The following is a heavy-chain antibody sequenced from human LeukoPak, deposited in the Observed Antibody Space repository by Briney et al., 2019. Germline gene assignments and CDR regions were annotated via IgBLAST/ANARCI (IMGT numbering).Heavy chain of an antibody. CDR3: ARRAYYDYVWGSYRTYYFDY. V-gene: IGHV4-34*01. J-gene: IGHJ4*02. CDR2: INHSGST. CDR1: GGSFSGYY. D-gene: IGHD3-16*02. Sequence: SETLSLTCAVYGGSFSGYYWSWIRQPPGKGLEWIGEINHSGSTNYNPSLKSRVTISVDTSKNQFSLKLSSVTAADTAVYYCARRAYYDYVWGSYRTYYFDYWGQGTLVTVSS.